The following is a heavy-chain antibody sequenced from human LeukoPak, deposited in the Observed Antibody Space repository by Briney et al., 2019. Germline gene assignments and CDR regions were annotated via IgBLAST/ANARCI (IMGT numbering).Heavy chain of an antibody. D-gene: IGHD3-10*01. CDR2: ISSTSSNI. CDR1: GFSFSSYS. CDR3: ARAKLLYGSGTYYFFDL. V-gene: IGHV3-21*01. Sequence: GGSLRLSCAASGFSFSSYSMTWVRRAPGKGLEWVSSISSTSSNIEYEDSVRGRFTISRDPAKNTLYLQMNSLRAEDTALHYCARAKLLYGSGTYYFFDLWGQGTQVIVSS. J-gene: IGHJ4*02.